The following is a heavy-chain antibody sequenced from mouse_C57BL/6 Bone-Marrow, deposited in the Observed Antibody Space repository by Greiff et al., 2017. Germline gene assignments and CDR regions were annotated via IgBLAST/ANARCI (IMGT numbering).Heavy chain of an antibody. D-gene: IGHD1-2*01. J-gene: IGHJ1*03. CDR1: GYTFTSYW. V-gene: IGHV1-69*01. CDR2: IDPSDSYT. CDR3: ARWVLLRPVWDCWYFDV. Sequence: QVQLQQPGAELVMPGASVKLSCKASGYTFTSYWMHWVKQRPGQGLEWIGEIDPSDSYTNYNQTFKGKSTLTVDKSSSTAYMQLSSLTSEDSAVYYCARWVLLRPVWDCWYFDVWGTGTTVTVSS.